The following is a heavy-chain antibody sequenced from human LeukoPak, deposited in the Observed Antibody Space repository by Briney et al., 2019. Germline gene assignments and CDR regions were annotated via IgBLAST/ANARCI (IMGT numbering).Heavy chain of an antibody. D-gene: IGHD6-13*01. V-gene: IGHV3-48*03. Sequence: GGTLRLSCAASGFTFSSYEMNWVRQAPGKGLEWVSYIYSSSRTFFYADSVKGRFTISRDNGKNSLYLQMNSLRVEDTAVYYCARDSRGSSWFFDYWGQGALVTV. CDR2: IYSSSRTF. CDR1: GFTFSSYE. J-gene: IGHJ4*02. CDR3: ARDSRGSSWFFDY.